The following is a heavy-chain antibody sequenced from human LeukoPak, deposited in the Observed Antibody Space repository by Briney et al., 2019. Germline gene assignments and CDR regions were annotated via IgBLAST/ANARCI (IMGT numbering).Heavy chain of an antibody. CDR3: ARETEQQVPYYYYYGMDV. D-gene: IGHD6-13*01. V-gene: IGHV3-11*01. J-gene: IGHJ6*02. CDR2: ISSSGSTI. Sequence: GGSLRLSCAASGFTFSDYYMSWIRQAPGKGLEWVSYISSSGSTIYYADSVKGRFTISRDNAKNSLYLQMNSLRAEDTAVYYCARETEQQVPYYYYYGMDVWGQGTTVTVSS. CDR1: GFTFSDYY.